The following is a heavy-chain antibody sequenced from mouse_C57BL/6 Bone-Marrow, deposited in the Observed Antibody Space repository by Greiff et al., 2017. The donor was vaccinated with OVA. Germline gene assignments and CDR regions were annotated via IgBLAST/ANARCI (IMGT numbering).Heavy chain of an antibody. CDR2: IDPENGDT. CDR3: QRANGNYGGAMDY. D-gene: IGHD2-1*01. CDR1: GFTITDDY. J-gene: IGHJ4*01. V-gene: IGHV14-4*01. Sequence: EVQLQQSGAELVRPGASVKLSCTASGFTITDDYMPWVKQRPEQGLEWIGWIDPENGDTEYASKFQGKATITADTSSNTAYLQLSSLTSEDTAVYYCQRANGNYGGAMDYWGQGTSVTVSS.